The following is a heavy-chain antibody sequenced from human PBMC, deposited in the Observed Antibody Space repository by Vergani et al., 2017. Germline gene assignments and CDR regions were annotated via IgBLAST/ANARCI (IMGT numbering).Heavy chain of an antibody. Sequence: QVQLQQWGGGLLKPSETLSLTCVVNGGSFTSFHWTWIRQSPGEGLEWVGDIDHTGRPDYNPSLKSRLTMSVDKSRNQFSLTPNSVTATDTAIYFCARVYTETDGHLYYDYYMDVWGQGTAVTVS. CDR1: GGSFTSFH. D-gene: IGHD5-24*01. V-gene: IGHV4-34*01. CDR2: IDHTGRP. CDR3: ARVYTETDGHLYYDYYMDV. J-gene: IGHJ6*03.